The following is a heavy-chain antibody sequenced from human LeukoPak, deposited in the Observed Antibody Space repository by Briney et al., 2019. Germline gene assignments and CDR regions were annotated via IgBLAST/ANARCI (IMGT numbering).Heavy chain of an antibody. Sequence: PGGSLRLSCAASGFTVSSNYMSWVRQAPGKGLEWVSVIYSGGSTYYADSVKGRFTISRDNSKNTLYLQMNSLRAEDTAVYYCARERELLTSGYYYYGMDVWGRGTTVTVSS. D-gene: IGHD1-26*01. V-gene: IGHV3-66*01. CDR3: ARERELLTSGYYYYGMDV. CDR2: IYSGGST. CDR1: GFTVSSNY. J-gene: IGHJ6*02.